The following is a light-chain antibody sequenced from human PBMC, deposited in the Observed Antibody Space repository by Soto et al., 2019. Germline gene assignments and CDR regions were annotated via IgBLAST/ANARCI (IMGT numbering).Light chain of an antibody. Sequence: EIVMTQSPSSLSASLGERATLFCRASQGVSTYLAWYQQKPGQAPRLLIYGASSMATGIPSRFSGSGSGTEFTLTISSLQPEDFAIYYCQQYYNWPLTFGQGTQVEIK. J-gene: IGKJ4*01. V-gene: IGKV3-15*01. CDR3: QQYYNWPLT. CDR2: GAS. CDR1: QGVSTY.